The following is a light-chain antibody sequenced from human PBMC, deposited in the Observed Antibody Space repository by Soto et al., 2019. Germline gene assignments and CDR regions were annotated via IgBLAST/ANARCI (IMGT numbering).Light chain of an antibody. CDR1: QTVRY. Sequence: EVVLTQSPAALSLSPGERATHSCRASQTVRYLAWYQQKPGQAPRLLVFDASARATGIPARFSGSGSGTDFTLTISSLEPEDFAVYYCKQHSNPPWTFGRGTKVEIK. V-gene: IGKV3-11*01. CDR3: KQHSNPPWT. CDR2: DAS. J-gene: IGKJ1*01.